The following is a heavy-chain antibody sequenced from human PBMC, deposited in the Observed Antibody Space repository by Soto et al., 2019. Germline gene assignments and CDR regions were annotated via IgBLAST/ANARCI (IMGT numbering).Heavy chain of an antibody. V-gene: IGHV4-34*01. CDR1: GGSLSGYY. CDR2: INLSGST. Sequence: SETLSLTCVVSGGSLSGYYWSWIRQSPGKGLEWIGEINLSGSTNYNPSPKSRVTVSVDTSRNEFSLRLYSVTAADTAVFYCARGPSTYYRRYFEYWGRGTLVTVSS. CDR3: ARGPSTYYRRYFEY. J-gene: IGHJ4*02. D-gene: IGHD3-10*01.